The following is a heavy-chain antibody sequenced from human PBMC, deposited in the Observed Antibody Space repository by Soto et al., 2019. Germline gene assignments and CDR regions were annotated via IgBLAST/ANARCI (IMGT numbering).Heavy chain of an antibody. CDR2: IHSDGSST. CDR3: ARGDRGAFDL. CDR1: GFTFSYYW. D-gene: IGHD1-26*01. Sequence: EVQLLESGGGLVQPGESLRLSCAASGFTFSYYWMHWVRQAPGMGLVWVSRIHSDGSSTTYADSVKGRFNISRDNARTTLSLQMSSLRAEDTAVDYCARGDRGAFDLWGQGTVLTVSS. V-gene: IGHV3-74*01. J-gene: IGHJ3*01.